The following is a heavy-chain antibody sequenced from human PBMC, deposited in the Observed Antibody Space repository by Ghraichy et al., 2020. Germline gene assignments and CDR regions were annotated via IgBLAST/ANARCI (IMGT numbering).Heavy chain of an antibody. Sequence: SVKVSCKASGGTFSSYAISWVRQAPGQGLEWMGGIIPIFGTANYAQKFQGRVTITADESTSTAYMELSSLRSEDTAVYYCARGPSGSYLYYYYMDVWGKGTTVTVSS. CDR1: GGTFSSYA. D-gene: IGHD1-26*01. CDR2: IIPIFGTA. J-gene: IGHJ6*03. V-gene: IGHV1-69*13. CDR3: ARGPSGSYLYYYYMDV.